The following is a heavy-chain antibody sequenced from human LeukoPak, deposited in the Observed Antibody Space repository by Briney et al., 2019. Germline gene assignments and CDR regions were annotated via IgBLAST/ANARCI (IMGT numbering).Heavy chain of an antibody. CDR3: ARDWEVGSFWGGIAAADPYDY. V-gene: IGHV3-21*01. CDR2: ISSSSSYI. Sequence: RAGGSLRLSCAASGFTFSSYSMNWVRQAPGKGLEWVSSISSSSSYIYYADSVKGRFTISRDNAKNSLYLQMNSLRAEDTAVYYCARDWEVGSFWGGIAAADPYDYWGQGTLVTVSS. CDR1: GFTFSSYS. J-gene: IGHJ4*02. D-gene: IGHD6-13*01.